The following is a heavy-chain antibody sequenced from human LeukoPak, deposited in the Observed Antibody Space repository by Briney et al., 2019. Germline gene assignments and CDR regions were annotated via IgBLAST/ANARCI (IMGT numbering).Heavy chain of an antibody. D-gene: IGHD3/OR15-3a*01. Sequence: PGGSLRLSCAASGFTFSNYAMSWVRQAPGKGLEWVSAISGSGANTHYADSVKGRFTISRDNSKNTVYLQMNSLRAEDTAVYYCAKDRRGGGLIFGMVIGFDYWGQGILVTVST. CDR1: GFTFSNYA. J-gene: IGHJ4*02. CDR2: ISGSGANT. V-gene: IGHV3-23*01. CDR3: AKDRRGGGLIFGMVIGFDY.